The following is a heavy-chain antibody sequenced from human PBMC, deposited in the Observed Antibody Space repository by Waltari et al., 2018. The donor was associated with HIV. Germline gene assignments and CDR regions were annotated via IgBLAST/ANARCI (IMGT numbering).Heavy chain of an antibody. CDR3: VTYCGGDCYSGYYYGMDV. V-gene: IGHV4-39*01. CDR2: VYDSGST. Sequence: QLQLQESGPGLVQPSETLSLTCTVSGGSIRTSSYYWAWIRQPPGKGLEWIGSVYDSGSTYYDPSLKSRVTISADTSKSQFSLKVSSVTAADTAVYYCVTYCGGDCYSGYYYGMDVWGKGTTVTVSS. CDR1: GGSIRTSSYY. D-gene: IGHD2-21*02. J-gene: IGHJ6*04.